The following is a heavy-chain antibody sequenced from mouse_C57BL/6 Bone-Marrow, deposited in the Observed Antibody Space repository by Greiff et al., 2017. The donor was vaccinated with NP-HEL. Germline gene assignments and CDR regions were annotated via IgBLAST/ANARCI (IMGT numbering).Heavy chain of an antibody. V-gene: IGHV1-15*01. J-gene: IGHJ4*01. CDR2: IDPETGGT. CDR3: TIPLGGYAMDY. CDR1: GYTFTDYE. Sequence: VQLQQSGAELVRPGASVTLSCKASGYTFTDYEMHWVKQTPVHGLEWIGAIDPETGGTAYNQKFKGKAILTADKSSSTAYMELRSLTSEDSAVYYCTIPLGGYAMDYWGQGTSVTVSS. D-gene: IGHD3-3*01.